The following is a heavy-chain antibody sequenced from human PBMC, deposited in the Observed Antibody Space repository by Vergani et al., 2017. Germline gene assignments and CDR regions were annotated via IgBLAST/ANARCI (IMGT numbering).Heavy chain of an antibody. Sequence: QVQLQESGPGLVKPSETLSLTCTVSGGSISSYYWSWIRQPPGKGWEWFVYIYYSGSTNYNPTLKSGITIAVDTSKNQFSRKLSSVTAADTAVYYCVSGWEFGELFPDYFDYWGQGTLVTVSS. CDR3: VSGWEFGELFPDYFDY. CDR1: GGSISSYY. CDR2: IYYSGST. D-gene: IGHD3-10*01. J-gene: IGHJ4*02. V-gene: IGHV4-59*01.